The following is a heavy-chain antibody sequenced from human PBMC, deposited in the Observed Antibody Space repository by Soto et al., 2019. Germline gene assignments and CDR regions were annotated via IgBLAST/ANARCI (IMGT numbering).Heavy chain of an antibody. CDR3: ARDLDGSGSYYTDY. Sequence: ASVKVSCKASGYMFVTYGINWVRQAPGQGLEWMGWISAYNGNTKYAQNLQGRVTMTTDASTSTAYMEMRSLRSDDTAVYYCARDLDGSGSYYTDYWGLGTLVTVSS. J-gene: IGHJ4*02. CDR2: ISAYNGNT. CDR1: GYMFVTYG. D-gene: IGHD3-10*01. V-gene: IGHV1-18*01.